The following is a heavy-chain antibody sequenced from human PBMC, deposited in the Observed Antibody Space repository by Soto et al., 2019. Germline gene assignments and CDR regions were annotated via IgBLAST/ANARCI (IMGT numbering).Heavy chain of an antibody. CDR2: IYYSGST. Sequence: SETLSLTCTVSGGSISSGGYYWSWIRQHPGKGLEWIGYIYYSGSTYYNPSLKSRVTISVDTSKNQFSLKLSSVTAADTAVYYCARDSTGAYDYGEYPWGQGTLVTVSS. CDR1: GGSISSGGYY. D-gene: IGHD4-17*01. CDR3: ARDSTGAYDYGEYP. J-gene: IGHJ5*02. V-gene: IGHV4-31*03.